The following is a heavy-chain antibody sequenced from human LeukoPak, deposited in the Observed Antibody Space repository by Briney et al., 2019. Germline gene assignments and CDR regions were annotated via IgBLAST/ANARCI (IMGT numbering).Heavy chain of an antibody. CDR3: ARGPLTIVVVPAARWGLYYMDV. V-gene: IGHV1-2*02. Sequence: GASVKVSCKASGYTFTGYYMHWVRQAPGQGLEWMGWINPNSGGTNYAQKFQGRGTMTRDTFISTAYMELSRLGSDDTAVYYCARGPLTIVVVPAARWGLYYMDVWGKGTTVTVSS. CDR1: GYTFTGYY. CDR2: INPNSGGT. D-gene: IGHD2-2*01. J-gene: IGHJ6*03.